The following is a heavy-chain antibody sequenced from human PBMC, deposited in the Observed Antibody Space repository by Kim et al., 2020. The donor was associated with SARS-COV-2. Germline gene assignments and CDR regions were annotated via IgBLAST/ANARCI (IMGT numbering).Heavy chain of an antibody. CDR2: INHSGST. V-gene: IGHV4-34*01. D-gene: IGHD6-19*01. CDR1: GGSFSGYY. J-gene: IGHJ6*02. CDR3: ARGSSGWFYGYYYHYGMDV. Sequence: SETLSLTCAVYGGSFSGYYWSWIRQPPGKGLEWIGEINHSGSTNYNPSLKSRVTISVDTSKNQFSLKLSSVTAADTAVYYCARGSSGWFYGYYYHYGMDVWGQGTTVTVSS.